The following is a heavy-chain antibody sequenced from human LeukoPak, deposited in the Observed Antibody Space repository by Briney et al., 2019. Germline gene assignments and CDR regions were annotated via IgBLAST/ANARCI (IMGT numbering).Heavy chain of an antibody. CDR2: IYHSGST. CDR3: ARRGIVATGS. V-gene: IGHV4-30-2*01. CDR1: GGSISSGGYS. J-gene: IGHJ4*02. Sequence: SETLSLTCAVSGGSISSGGYSWSWIRQPPGKGLEWIGYIYHSGSTYYNPSLKSRVTISVDRSKNQFSLKLSSVTAADTAVYYCARRGIVATGSWGQGTLVTVSS. D-gene: IGHD5-12*01.